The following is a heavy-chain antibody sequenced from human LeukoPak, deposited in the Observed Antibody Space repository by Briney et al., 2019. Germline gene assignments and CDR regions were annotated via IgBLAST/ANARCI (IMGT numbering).Heavy chain of an antibody. CDR3: ASSSGLVVVKIRALDY. Sequence: GGSLRLSCAASGFTFSSYSMNWVRQAPGKGLEWVSSISSSSSYIYYADSVKGRFTISRDNAKNSLYLQMNSLRAEDTAVYYCASSSGLVVVKIRALDYWGQGTLVTVSS. CDR1: GFTFSSYS. D-gene: IGHD3-22*01. V-gene: IGHV3-21*01. CDR2: ISSSSSYI. J-gene: IGHJ4*02.